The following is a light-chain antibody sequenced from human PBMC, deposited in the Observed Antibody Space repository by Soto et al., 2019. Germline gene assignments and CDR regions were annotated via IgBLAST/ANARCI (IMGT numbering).Light chain of an antibody. J-gene: IGKJ2*02. Sequence: EIVLTQSPGPLSLSAWERATLSGSAGQSVAKICLAWYQQKPGQAARLLVYRAYSRATGIPDGFRGSGAGAYGTLTITKLTTQDFAEYYCQHCLQAPPAPRTFGQGTKVEIK. V-gene: IGKV3-20*01. CDR2: RAY. CDR1: QSVAKIC. CDR3: QHCLQAPPAPRT.